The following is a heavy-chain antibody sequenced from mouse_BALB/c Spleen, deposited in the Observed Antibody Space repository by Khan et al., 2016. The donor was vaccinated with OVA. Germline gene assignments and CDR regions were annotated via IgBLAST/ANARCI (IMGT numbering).Heavy chain of an antibody. CDR1: GFSLTNYG. V-gene: IGHV2-9*02. J-gene: IGHJ2*01. CDR3: ARNREPDYFDY. Sequence: QVQLKESGPGLVAPSQSLSITCTVSGFSLTNYGVHWVRQPPGKGLEWLGVIWAGGSTNYNSALMSRLSISKDNSKSQVFLKMNSLQTDDTAIYFCARNREPDYFDYWGQGTTLTVSS. CDR2: IWAGGST.